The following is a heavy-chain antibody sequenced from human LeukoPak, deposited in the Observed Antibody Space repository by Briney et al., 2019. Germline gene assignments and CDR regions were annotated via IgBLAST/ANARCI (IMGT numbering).Heavy chain of an antibody. CDR2: ISSSGHT. D-gene: IGHD1-26*01. V-gene: IGHV4-59*01. CDR3: VRSGRGDGGY. CDR1: GGSINGYF. J-gene: IGHJ4*02. Sequence: SETLSLTCTVSGGSINGYFWSWVRQPPGKGLEWIGLISSSGHTIYNPSLKGRVTMSLDASKSQFSLRLSSVTTADTAHYYCVRSGRGDGGYWGQGISVTVSS.